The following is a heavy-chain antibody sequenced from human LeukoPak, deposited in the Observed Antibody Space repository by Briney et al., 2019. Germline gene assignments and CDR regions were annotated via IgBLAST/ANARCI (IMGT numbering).Heavy chain of an antibody. V-gene: IGHV4-4*07. Sequence: PSETLSLTCTVSGGSVSSYYWSWIRQPAGKGLEWIGRIYTSGSTNYNPSLKSRVTMSVDTSKNQFSLKLSSVTAADTAVYHCARDSHVDTAMVNSFDPWGQGTLVTVSS. CDR1: GGSVSSYY. D-gene: IGHD5-18*01. CDR2: IYTSGST. CDR3: ARDSHVDTAMVNSFDP. J-gene: IGHJ5*02.